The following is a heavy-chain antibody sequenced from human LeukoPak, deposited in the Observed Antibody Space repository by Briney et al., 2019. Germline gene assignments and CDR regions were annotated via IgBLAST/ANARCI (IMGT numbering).Heavy chain of an antibody. CDR2: ISGRGGST. D-gene: IGHD3-10*01. J-gene: IGHJ4*02. Sequence: PGGSLRLSCAASGFTFSTFAMSWVRQSPGKGLEWVSAISGRGGSTLYADSVKGRFTISRDNSKNTLYLQMNSLRAEDTAVYYCVGSGSYSTYNHAITLYFFDYWSQGTLATASS. CDR3: VGSGSYSTYNHAITLYFFDY. V-gene: IGHV3-23*01. CDR1: GFTFSTFA.